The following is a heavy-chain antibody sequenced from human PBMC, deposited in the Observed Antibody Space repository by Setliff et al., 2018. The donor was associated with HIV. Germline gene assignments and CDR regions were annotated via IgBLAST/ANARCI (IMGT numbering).Heavy chain of an antibody. D-gene: IGHD3-22*01. J-gene: IGHJ4*02. Sequence: PGGSLRLSCAASGFIFSSYAMDWVRQAPGKGLEWVAVISYDGSKKYYADSVKGRFTISRDNSKNTLYLQMNSLRAEDTAVYYCARQAHPRGYYGSAGLFDYWGQGTPVTVS. CDR2: ISYDGSKK. CDR1: GFIFSSYA. V-gene: IGHV3-30*04. CDR3: ARQAHPRGYYGSAGLFDY.